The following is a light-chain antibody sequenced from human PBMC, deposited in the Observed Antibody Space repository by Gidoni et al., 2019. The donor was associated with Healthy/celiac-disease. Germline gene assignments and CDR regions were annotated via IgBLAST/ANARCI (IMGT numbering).Light chain of an antibody. Sequence: IQMTQSPSTLSASLGYSVPITCRASQSISSWLAWYQQKPVKAPKLLIYKASSLESGVPSRFSGSGSGTEFTLTSSSLQHDDFATYYWQQYNSYPCSFGQGTKLEIK. CDR1: QSISSW. V-gene: IGKV1-5*03. CDR2: KAS. J-gene: IGKJ2*04. CDR3: QQYNSYPCS.